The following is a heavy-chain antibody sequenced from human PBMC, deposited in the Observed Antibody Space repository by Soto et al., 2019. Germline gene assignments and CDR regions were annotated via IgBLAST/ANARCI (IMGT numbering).Heavy chain of an antibody. CDR2: INPNGGST. CDR3: ERPSGGVYGIIIGGTNWFGP. Sequence: GASVTVACKAPADTFTSYYINWVRQAPGQGLEWMGIINPNGGSTRYAQKFQGRVTLTRDTPASTVYMEMRNLRPDDPALYFCERPSGGVYGIIIGGTNWFGPWGQGTLVTVAS. J-gene: IGHJ5*02. D-gene: IGHD3-10*01. V-gene: IGHV1-46*01. CDR1: ADTFTSYY.